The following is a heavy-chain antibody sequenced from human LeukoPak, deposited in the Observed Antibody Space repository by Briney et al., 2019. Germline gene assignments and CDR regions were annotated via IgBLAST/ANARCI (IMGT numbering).Heavy chain of an antibody. J-gene: IGHJ1*01. V-gene: IGHV3-23*01. D-gene: IGHD6-13*01. Sequence: GGSLRLSCAASGFTLSIYAMSWVRQAPGKGLEWVSAFSGSGGSTYYADSVKGRFTISRDNSKNTLYLQMNSLRAEDTAVYYCARIAAAGTQRDFQHWGQGTLVTVSS. CDR1: GFTLSIYA. CDR3: ARIAAAGTQRDFQH. CDR2: FSGSGGST.